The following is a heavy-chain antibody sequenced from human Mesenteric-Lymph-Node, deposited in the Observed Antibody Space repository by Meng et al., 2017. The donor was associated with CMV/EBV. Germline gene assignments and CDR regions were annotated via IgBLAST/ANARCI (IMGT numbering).Heavy chain of an antibody. J-gene: IGHJ6*02. D-gene: IGHD1-26*01. CDR1: GFTFSDHY. CDR2: TRDKANSYTT. V-gene: IGHV3-72*01. Sequence: GESLKISCAASGFTFSDHYMDWVRQAPGKGLARVGRTRDKANSYTTEYAASVKGRFIISRDDSKNSVYLQMNSLKTEDTAVYYCARDVAVGDRDYYSDMDVWGQGTTVTVSS. CDR3: ARDVAVGDRDYYSDMDV.